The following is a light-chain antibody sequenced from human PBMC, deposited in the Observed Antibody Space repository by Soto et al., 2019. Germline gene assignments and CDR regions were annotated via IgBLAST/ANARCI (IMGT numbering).Light chain of an antibody. J-gene: IGLJ1*01. CDR2: DVT. Sequence: QSVLTQPRSVSGSPEQSVTISCTGTSSDVGGYNYVSWYQQHPGRAPKLIIYDVTTRPSGVPDRFSGSKSGNTASLTISGLQAEDEADYYCCSYAGRYTFLFGTGTKVTVL. CDR1: SSDVGGYNY. V-gene: IGLV2-11*01. CDR3: CSYAGRYTFL.